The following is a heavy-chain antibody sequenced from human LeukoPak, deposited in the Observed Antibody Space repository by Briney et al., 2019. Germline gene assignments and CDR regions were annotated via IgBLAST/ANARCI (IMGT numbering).Heavy chain of an antibody. CDR3: ARHGTISSESYFDY. Sequence: SETLSLTCSVSGGSVSSYYWSWIRQSPGTGLEWIGYIHNSGRTNYNPSLKSRVTGFVDTSKNQVSLRLSSVTAADTAVYYCARHGTISSESYFDYWGQGALVTVSS. CDR2: IHNSGRT. J-gene: IGHJ4*02. CDR1: GGSVSSYY. D-gene: IGHD1-14*01. V-gene: IGHV4-59*08.